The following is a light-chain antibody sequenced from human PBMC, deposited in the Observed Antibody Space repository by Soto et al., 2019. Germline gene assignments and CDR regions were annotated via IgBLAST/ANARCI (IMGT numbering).Light chain of an antibody. J-gene: IGLJ1*01. CDR3: SSLGF. CDR1: SSDVGGYNF. CDR2: EVS. V-gene: IGLV2-8*01. Sequence: QSALTQPPSASGSPGQSVTISCTGTSSDVGGYNFVSWFQQHPGKAPKLMIYEVSQRPSGVPDRFSGSKSGNTASLTVSGLQAEDEADYYCSSLGFFGPGTKVTVL.